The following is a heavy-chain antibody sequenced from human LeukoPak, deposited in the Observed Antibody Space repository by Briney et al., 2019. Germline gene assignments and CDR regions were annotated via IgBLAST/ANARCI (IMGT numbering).Heavy chain of an antibody. CDR3: ARPQDTGVGASGSGCSYFDF. CDR1: GYRFTNYW. D-gene: IGHD6-19*01. Sequence: GESLKISCKGSGYRFTNYWIGWVRQMPGKGLEWMGIINPADGYTRYSPSFQGQVTISTDTSIFTAYLQWSSLKASDTAIYYCARPQDTGVGASGSGCSYFDFWGQGTLITVSS. V-gene: IGHV5-51*01. CDR2: INPADGYT. J-gene: IGHJ4*02.